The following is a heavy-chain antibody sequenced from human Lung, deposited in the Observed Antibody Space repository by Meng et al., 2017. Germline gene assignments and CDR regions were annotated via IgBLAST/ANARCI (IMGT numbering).Heavy chain of an antibody. V-gene: IGHV1-18*01. CDR2: IHPSGHP. CDR3: VKHSSDWSLDS. CDR1: GYTYNDYQ. D-gene: IGHD6-19*01. J-gene: IGHJ4*02. Sequence: QVQLVQSWAEVKKPGASVKVSCKAAGYTYNDYQTDWLRQAPGQGLEWMGWIHPSGHPTYAQKFQGRVTMTIDTSTTTASMELRSLRSDDSALYYCVKHSSDWSLDSWGQGTLVTVSS.